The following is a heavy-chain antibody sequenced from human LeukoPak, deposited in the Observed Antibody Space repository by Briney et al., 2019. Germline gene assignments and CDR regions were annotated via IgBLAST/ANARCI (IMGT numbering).Heavy chain of an antibody. D-gene: IGHD2-15*01. Sequence: PGGSLRLSCAASGFTFSSYGMHWVRQAPGKGLEWVAFIRYDGSNKYYADSVKGRFTISRDNSKNTLYLQMNSLRAEDTAVYYCAEDWSHNSDGSCLDYWGQGTLFTVSS. CDR1: GFTFSSYG. CDR2: IRYDGSNK. V-gene: IGHV3-30*02. J-gene: IGHJ4*02. CDR3: AEDWSHNSDGSCLDY.